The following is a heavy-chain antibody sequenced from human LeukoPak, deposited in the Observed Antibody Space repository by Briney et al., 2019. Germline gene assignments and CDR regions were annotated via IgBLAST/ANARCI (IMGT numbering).Heavy chain of an antibody. J-gene: IGHJ4*02. CDR3: ARLPNYYFDS. V-gene: IGHV3-11*01. CDR2: ISGGGDII. CDR1: GFTFSDYH. D-gene: IGHD5-24*01. Sequence: GGSLRLSCAASGFTFSDYHMSWIRQAPGKGLEGVSYISGGGDIIYYADSVKGRSTISRDNAKNTLFLQMNSLRAEDTAVYYCARLPNYYFDSWDQGTQVTVSS.